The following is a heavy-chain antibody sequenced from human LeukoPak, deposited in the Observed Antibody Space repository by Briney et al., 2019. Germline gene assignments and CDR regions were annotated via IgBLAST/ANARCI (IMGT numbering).Heavy chain of an antibody. Sequence: GGTLRLSCAASGFTFTDSYMTWVRQAPGKGLEWLSYISGSGGDTNYADSVRGRFTISRDNAKNSLYLQMNSLRAEDTAVYYCARAKPKNMVRGLIMRRESRYYFDYWGQGTLVTVSS. CDR2: ISGSGGDT. D-gene: IGHD3-10*01. V-gene: IGHV3-11*05. J-gene: IGHJ4*02. CDR1: GFTFTDSY. CDR3: ARAKPKNMVRGLIMRRESRYYFDY.